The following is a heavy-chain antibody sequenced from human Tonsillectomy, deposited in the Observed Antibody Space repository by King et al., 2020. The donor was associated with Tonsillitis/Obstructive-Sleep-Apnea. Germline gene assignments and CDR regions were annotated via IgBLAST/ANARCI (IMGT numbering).Heavy chain of an antibody. CDR3: ARGGTDYSDSSGYYSNWFDP. CDR1: GGSFSGSY. D-gene: IGHD3-22*01. J-gene: IGHJ5*02. Sequence: VQLQQWGAGLLKPSDTLSLTCAVYGGSFSGSYWSWIRQPPGKGLEWIGEINHSGSTNYNPSLKSRVTISVDTSKNQFSLKLSSVTAADTAVYYCARGGTDYSDSSGYYSNWFDPWGQGTLVTVSS. V-gene: IGHV4-34*01. CDR2: INHSGST.